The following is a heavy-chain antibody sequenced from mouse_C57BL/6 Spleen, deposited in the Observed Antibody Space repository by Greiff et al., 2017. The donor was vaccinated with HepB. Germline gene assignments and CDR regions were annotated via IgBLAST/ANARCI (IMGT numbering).Heavy chain of an antibody. Sequence: VQLQQSGPELVKPGASVKISCKASGYAFSSSWMNWVKQRPGKGLEWIGRIYPGDGGTNYNGKFKGKATLTADKSSSTAYMQLSSLTSEDSAVYFCARSYCGLYWFDYWGQGTTLTVSS. CDR3: ARSYCGLYWFDY. CDR2: IYPGDGGT. D-gene: IGHD1-1*01. J-gene: IGHJ2*01. V-gene: IGHV1-82*01. CDR1: GYAFSSSW.